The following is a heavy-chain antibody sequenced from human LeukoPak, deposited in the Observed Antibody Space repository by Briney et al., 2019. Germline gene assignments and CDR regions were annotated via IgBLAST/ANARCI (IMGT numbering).Heavy chain of an antibody. CDR2: VFYTGTT. V-gene: IGHV4-39*01. CDR1: GGSISSSSYY. J-gene: IGHJ4*02. CDR3: ARSNGTWRYFFDS. D-gene: IGHD1-14*01. Sequence: SETLSLTCTVSGGSISSSSYYWGWTRQPPGKRLEWIGSVFYTGTTYCNPSLKSRVTISVDTSKTQFSLRLSSVTATDTAVYYCARSNGTWRYFFDSWGQGTLVTVSS.